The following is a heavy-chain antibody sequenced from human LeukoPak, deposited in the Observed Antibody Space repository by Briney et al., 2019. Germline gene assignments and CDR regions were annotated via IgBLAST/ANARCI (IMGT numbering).Heavy chain of an antibody. CDR1: GGSFRGYY. D-gene: IGHD6-13*01. V-gene: IGHV4-34*01. Sequence: PSETLSLTCAVYGGSFRGYYWSWNRQPPGKGLEWIGSIYYSGSTYYNPSLQSPVTISVDTSKNQFSLKLSSVTAADTAVYYCARGEWGYSSSWYLDYWGQGTLVTVSS. CDR2: IYYSGST. J-gene: IGHJ4*02. CDR3: ARGEWGYSSSWYLDY.